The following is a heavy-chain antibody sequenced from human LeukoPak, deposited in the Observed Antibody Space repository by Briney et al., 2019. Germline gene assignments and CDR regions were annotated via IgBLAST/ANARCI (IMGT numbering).Heavy chain of an antibody. D-gene: IGHD2-15*01. Sequence: PGGSLRLSCAASGFSFRTYAMTWVRQAPGKGLEWVSSISGSGATTYNADPLKGRFTISRDNSENTLYLQMNSLRAEDTAVYYCARQIGYCSSGTCYFDFWGQGSLVTVSS. CDR2: ISGSGATT. CDR1: GFSFRTYA. V-gene: IGHV3-23*01. CDR3: ARQIGYCSSGTCYFDF. J-gene: IGHJ4*02.